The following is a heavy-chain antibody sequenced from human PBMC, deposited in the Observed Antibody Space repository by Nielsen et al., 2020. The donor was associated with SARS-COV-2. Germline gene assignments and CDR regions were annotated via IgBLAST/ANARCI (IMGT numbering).Heavy chain of an antibody. D-gene: IGHD6-13*01. V-gene: IGHV3-74*01. CDR3: AKKGAAAGMGAGTFDY. Sequence: GGSLRLSCAASAFTFSTYWMHWVRQAPGKGLVWVARINSDGSSTNYADSVKGRFTISRDNAKNTLYLQMNSLRGEDTAVYYCAKKGAAAGMGAGTFDYWGQGILVTVSS. J-gene: IGHJ4*02. CDR2: INSDGSST. CDR1: AFTFSTYW.